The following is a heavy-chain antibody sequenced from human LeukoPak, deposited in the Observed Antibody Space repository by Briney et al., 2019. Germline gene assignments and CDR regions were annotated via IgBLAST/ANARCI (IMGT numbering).Heavy chain of an antibody. V-gene: IGHV4-34*01. CDR3: ARSRIAARRSAFDI. Sequence: SETLSLTCTVVGGSFSGYYWSWIRQSTGKGLEWIGEINHSGSTNYNPSLKSRVTISVDTSKNQFSLKLSSVTAADTAVYYCARSRIAARRSAFDIWGQGTMVTVSS. D-gene: IGHD6-6*01. J-gene: IGHJ3*02. CDR1: GGSFSGYY. CDR2: INHSGST.